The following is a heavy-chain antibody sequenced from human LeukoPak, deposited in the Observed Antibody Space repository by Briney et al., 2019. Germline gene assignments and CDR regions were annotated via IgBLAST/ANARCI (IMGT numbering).Heavy chain of an antibody. Sequence: GGSLRLSCTASGFTFGDYAMSWFRQAPGKGLVWVGFIRSKAYGGTTEYAASVKGRFTISRDDSKSIAYLQMNSLKTEDTAVYYCTRDRFYYDSSGYSIDYWGQGTLVTVSS. J-gene: IGHJ4*02. D-gene: IGHD3-22*01. CDR1: GFTFGDYA. CDR3: TRDRFYYDSSGYSIDY. V-gene: IGHV3-49*03. CDR2: IRSKAYGGTT.